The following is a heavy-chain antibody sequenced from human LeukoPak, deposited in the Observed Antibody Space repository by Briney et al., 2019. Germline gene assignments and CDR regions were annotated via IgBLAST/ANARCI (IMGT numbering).Heavy chain of an antibody. Sequence: GGSLRLSCAASGFAFSSYSMNWVRQAPGKGLEWVSGTSSGGGSTYYADSVKGRFTISRDNSKNALFLQMHSLRAEDTAVYYCAKHLQYTSSGRDYWGQGTLVTVSS. D-gene: IGHD6-13*01. CDR3: AKHLQYTSSGRDY. J-gene: IGHJ4*02. CDR1: GFAFSSYS. CDR2: TSSGGGST. V-gene: IGHV3-23*01.